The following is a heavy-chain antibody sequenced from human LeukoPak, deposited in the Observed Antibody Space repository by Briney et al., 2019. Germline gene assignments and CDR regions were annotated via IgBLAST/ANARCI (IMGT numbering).Heavy chain of an antibody. V-gene: IGHV3-15*01. CDR3: ARHGYSYGYYFDY. D-gene: IGHD5-18*01. J-gene: IGHJ4*02. CDR1: GFTFSDAW. CDR2: IKRNTNGGTT. Sequence: PGGSLRLSCGASGFTFSDAWMTWVRQAPGKGLEWVGRIKRNTNGGTTDYAAPVKGRFTISRDDSKNMLYLQMNSLKTEDTAVYYCARHGYSYGYYFDYWGQGTLVTVSS.